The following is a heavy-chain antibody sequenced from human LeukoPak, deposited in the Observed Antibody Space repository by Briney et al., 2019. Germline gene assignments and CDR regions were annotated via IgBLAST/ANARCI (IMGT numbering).Heavy chain of an antibody. CDR2: ISYDGSNK. CDR1: GFTFSSYA. CDR3: ARDRSGGDYNFDY. J-gene: IGHJ4*02. D-gene: IGHD2-21*02. V-gene: IGHV3-30-3*01. Sequence: GGSLRLSCAASGFTFSSYAMHWVRQAPGKGLEWVAVISYDGSNKYYADSVKGRFTISRDNSKNTLYLQMNSLRAEDTAVYYCARDRSGGDYNFDYWGQGTLVTVPS.